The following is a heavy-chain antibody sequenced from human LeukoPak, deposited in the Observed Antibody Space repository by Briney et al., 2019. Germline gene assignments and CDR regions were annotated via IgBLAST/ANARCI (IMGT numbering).Heavy chain of an antibody. Sequence: RASVKVSCKASGYTFTGYYMHWVRQAPGQGLEWMGRINPNSGGTDYAQKFQGRVAMTRDTSITTAYMELSRLTSGDTAVYYCAREITIRNWFDPWGQGTLVTVSS. CDR3: AREITIRNWFDP. J-gene: IGHJ5*02. V-gene: IGHV1-2*06. D-gene: IGHD3-3*01. CDR1: GYTFTGYY. CDR2: INPNSGGT.